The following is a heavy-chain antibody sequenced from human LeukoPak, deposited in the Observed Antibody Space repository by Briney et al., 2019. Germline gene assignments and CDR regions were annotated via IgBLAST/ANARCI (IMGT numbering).Heavy chain of an antibody. CDR3: ARDVSEYCSSTSCSNPFDY. V-gene: IGHV3-7*01. CDR1: GFTFSSYW. Sequence: GGSLRLSCAASGFTFSSYWMSWVRQAPGKGLEWVANIKQDGSEKYYVDSVKGRFTISRDNAKNSLYLQMNSLRAEDTAVYYCARDVSEYCSSTSCSNPFDYWGQGTLVTVSS. D-gene: IGHD2-2*01. CDR2: IKQDGSEK. J-gene: IGHJ4*02.